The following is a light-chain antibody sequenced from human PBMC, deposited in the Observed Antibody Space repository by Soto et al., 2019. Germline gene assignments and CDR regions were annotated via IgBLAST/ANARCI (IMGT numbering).Light chain of an antibody. CDR1: QTISAF. Sequence: DIQMKQSPSSLSASIGDGVTITCRASQTISAFLYWDQLKPGKAPKLLIYAASTLQSGVPSRFSGSGAGADFTLTISSLQPEDFATYYCQQSYSLPWTFGQGTTVGIK. CDR3: QQSYSLPWT. CDR2: AAS. J-gene: IGKJ1*01. V-gene: IGKV1-39*01.